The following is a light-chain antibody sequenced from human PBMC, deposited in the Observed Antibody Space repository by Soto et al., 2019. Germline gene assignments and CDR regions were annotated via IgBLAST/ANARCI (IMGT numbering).Light chain of an antibody. CDR1: QSVSSSY. Sequence: EIVLTQSPATLSLSPGERATLSCRASQSVSSSYLAWYQQKPGLAPRLLIYGASSRATGIPDRFSGSGSGADFTLTISRLEPEDFAVYYCQHYGGSPPVTFGQGTKLEIK. CDR3: QHYGGSPPVT. V-gene: IGKV3-20*01. J-gene: IGKJ2*01. CDR2: GAS.